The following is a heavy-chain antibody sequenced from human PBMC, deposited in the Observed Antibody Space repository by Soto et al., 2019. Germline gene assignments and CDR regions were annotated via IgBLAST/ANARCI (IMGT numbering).Heavy chain of an antibody. D-gene: IGHD2-2*01. V-gene: IGHV3-20*04. J-gene: IGHJ6*02. CDR2: INWNGGST. CDR3: ARDPVTDCSSTSCYDLAFYYYGMDV. Sequence: GGSLRLSCAASGFTFDDYGMSWVRQAPGKGLEWVSGINWNGGSTGYADSVKGRFTISRDNAKNSLYLQMNSLRAEDTALYYCARDPVTDCSSTSCYDLAFYYYGMDVWGQGVTVTAP. CDR1: GFTFDDYG.